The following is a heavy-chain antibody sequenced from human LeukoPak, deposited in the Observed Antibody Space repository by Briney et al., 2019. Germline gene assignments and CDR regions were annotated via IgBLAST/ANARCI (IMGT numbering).Heavy chain of an antibody. CDR2: IYSDDSA. CDR1: GFAVSTHY. D-gene: IGHD2-2*01. Sequence: PGGSLRLSCTASGFAVSTHYMSWVRHAPGKGLEWVSVIYSDDSAYYADSVKGRFTISRDSSKNTVYLQMNSLRLEDTAVYYCARGYCSGTTCPTIDYWGQGTLVTVSS. CDR3: ARGYCSGTTCPTIDY. V-gene: IGHV3-53*01. J-gene: IGHJ4*02.